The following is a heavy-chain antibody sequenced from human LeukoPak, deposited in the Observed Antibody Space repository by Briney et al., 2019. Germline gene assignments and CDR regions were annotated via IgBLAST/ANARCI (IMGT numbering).Heavy chain of an antibody. Sequence: GGSLRLSCAASGFTFNSYWMSWVRQAPGKGLEWVANIKQDGSEKYYVDSVKGRFTISRDNSKNTLYLQMNSLRAEDTAVYYCAKVLYYYGSGFDLWGRGTLVTVSS. J-gene: IGHJ2*01. CDR2: IKQDGSEK. CDR1: GFTFNSYW. D-gene: IGHD3-10*01. V-gene: IGHV3-7*01. CDR3: AKVLYYYGSGFDL.